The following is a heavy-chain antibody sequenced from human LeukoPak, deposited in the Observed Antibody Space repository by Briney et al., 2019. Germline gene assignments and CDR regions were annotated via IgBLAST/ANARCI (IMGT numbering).Heavy chain of an antibody. Sequence: SETLSLTCTVSGGSIGSYYWSWIRQPAGKGLEWIGRIYTSGSIIYNPSLKSRVTMSVDTSKDQFSLKLTSVTAADTAVYYCASARADHYYGSGSFYNPIDNWGQGTLVTVSS. J-gene: IGHJ4*02. CDR3: ASARADHYYGSGSFYNPIDN. D-gene: IGHD3-10*01. CDR1: GGSIGSYY. V-gene: IGHV4-4*07. CDR2: IYTSGSI.